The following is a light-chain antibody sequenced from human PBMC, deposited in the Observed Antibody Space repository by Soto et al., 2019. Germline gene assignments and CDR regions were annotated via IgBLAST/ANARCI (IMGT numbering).Light chain of an antibody. CDR3: CSYAGSYTWV. V-gene: IGLV1-51*01. J-gene: IGLJ3*02. CDR1: SSNIGNNY. CDR2: DNN. Sequence: QSVLTQPPSVSAAPGQKVTISCSGSSSNIGNNYVSWYQQLPGTAPKLLIYDNNKRPSGIPDRFSGSKSGTSGTLDITGLQTGDEADYFCCSYAGSYTWVFGGGTKVTVL.